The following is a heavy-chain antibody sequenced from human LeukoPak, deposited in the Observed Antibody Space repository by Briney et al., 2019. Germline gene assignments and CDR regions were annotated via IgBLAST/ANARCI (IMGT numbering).Heavy chain of an antibody. CDR1: GFTFSSYA. CDR2: ISGSGGST. V-gene: IGHV3-23*01. CDR3: AKAYYYDSSGYYDVVGQFDY. Sequence: PGGSLRLSCAASGFTFSSYAMRWVRQAPGKGLEWVSAISGSGGSTYYADSVKGRFTISRDNSKNTLYLQMNSLRAEDTAVYYCAKAYYYDSSGYYDVVGQFDYWGQGTLVTVSS. J-gene: IGHJ4*02. D-gene: IGHD3-22*01.